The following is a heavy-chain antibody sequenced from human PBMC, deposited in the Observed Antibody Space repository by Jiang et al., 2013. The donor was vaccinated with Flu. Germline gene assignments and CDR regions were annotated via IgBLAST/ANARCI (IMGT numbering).Heavy chain of an antibody. J-gene: IGHJ6*02. V-gene: IGHV5-51*03. CDR3: TRPYSSSLKYYGFDF. Sequence: QLVESGAEVKKPGESLKISCWGSGFTFTSYWIAWVRQVPGKGLEWMGTIFPGDGDTKYGPSFQGQVTISADKSTNTAYLEWSTLKASDTATYYCTRPYSSSLKYYGFDFWGQGTTVTVSS. D-gene: IGHD6-6*01. CDR1: GFTFTSYW. CDR2: IFPGDGDT.